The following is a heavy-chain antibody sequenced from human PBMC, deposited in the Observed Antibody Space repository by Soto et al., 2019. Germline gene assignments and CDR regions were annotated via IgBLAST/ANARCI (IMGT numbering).Heavy chain of an antibody. CDR1: GFTFSSYA. Sequence: PGGSLRLSCAACGFTFSSYAMSWVRQAPGKGLEWVSAISGSGGSTYYADSVKGRFTISRDNSKNTLYLQMNSLRAEDTAVYYCAKGPHYYDSSGYYYGRYYYYGMDVWGQGTTVTV. V-gene: IGHV3-23*01. D-gene: IGHD3-22*01. J-gene: IGHJ6*02. CDR2: ISGSGGST. CDR3: AKGPHYYDSSGYYYGRYYYYGMDV.